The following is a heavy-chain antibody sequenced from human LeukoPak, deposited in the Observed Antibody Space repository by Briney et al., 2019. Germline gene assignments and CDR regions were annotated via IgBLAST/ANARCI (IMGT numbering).Heavy chain of an antibody. CDR3: ATGPPSQYCSSTSCYYNYFDY. D-gene: IGHD2-2*01. Sequence: ASVKVSCKVSGYTLTELSMHWVRQAPGKGLEWMGVFDPEDGETIYAQKFQGRVTMTEDTSTDTAYMELNSLISEDTAVYYCATGPPSQYCSSTSCYYNYFDYWAQGTLVTVSS. CDR2: FDPEDGET. J-gene: IGHJ4*02. CDR1: GYTLTELS. V-gene: IGHV1-24*01.